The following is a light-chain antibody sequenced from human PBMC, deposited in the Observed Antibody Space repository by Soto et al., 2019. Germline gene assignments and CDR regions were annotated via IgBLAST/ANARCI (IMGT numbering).Light chain of an antibody. CDR2: GAS. CDR1: QNIRDK. J-gene: IGKJ4*01. CDR3: QEYESWPLT. Sequence: EIVMTQSPATLSLSPGERATLSCRASQNIRDKLAWYQQKPGQSPWLLVYGASSRATGVPARFCGSGSGMDFTLTISSLQAGDFAVYYCQEYESWPLTFGGGNKVEIK. V-gene: IGKV3-15*01.